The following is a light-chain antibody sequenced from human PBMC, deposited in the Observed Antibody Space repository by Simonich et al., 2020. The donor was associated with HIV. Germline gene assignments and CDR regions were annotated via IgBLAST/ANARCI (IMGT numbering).Light chain of an antibody. CDR1: QSISSY. Sequence: DIQMTQSPSFLSASVGDRVTITCRASQSISSYLNWYQQKPGKAPKLLIDAASSLQSGVPSRFSGSGSGTDFTLTISSLQPEDFATYYCQQSYSTPRTFGQGTKLEIK. CDR2: AAS. V-gene: IGKV1-39*01. J-gene: IGKJ2*01. CDR3: QQSYSTPRT.